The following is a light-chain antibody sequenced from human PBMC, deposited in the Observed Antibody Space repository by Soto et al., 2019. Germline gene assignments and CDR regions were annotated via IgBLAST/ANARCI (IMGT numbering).Light chain of an antibody. Sequence: DIHMTQSPSTLSASVGDTVTIACRASQSVSAWLAWYQQKKGKAPKILIYAASSLQTGVPSRFRGSGSATDFTLPINSLQPEDFETYYCQQTDSYPSTFGGGTKVDIK. CDR2: AAS. CDR3: QQTDSYPST. J-gene: IGKJ4*01. CDR1: QSVSAW. V-gene: IGKV1-5*01.